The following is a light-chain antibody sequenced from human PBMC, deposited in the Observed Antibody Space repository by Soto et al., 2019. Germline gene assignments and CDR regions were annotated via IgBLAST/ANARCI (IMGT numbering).Light chain of an antibody. V-gene: IGLV2-8*01. CDR2: EVS. CDR1: SSDVGAYNF. CDR3: SSYAGSNNFV. J-gene: IGLJ1*01. Sequence: QSVLTQPASVSGSPGQSITISCTGSSSDVGAYNFVSWYQHHPGRAPKLMIYEVSERPSGVPDRFSGSKSSNTASLTVSGLQAEDEADYYCSSYAGSNNFVFGTGTKVTVL.